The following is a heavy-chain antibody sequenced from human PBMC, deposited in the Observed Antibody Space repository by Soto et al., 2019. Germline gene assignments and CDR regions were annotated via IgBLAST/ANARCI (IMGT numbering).Heavy chain of an antibody. CDR1: GFTFSSYA. D-gene: IGHD6-19*01. Sequence: QVQLVESGEGVVQPGRSLRLSCAASGFTFSSYAMHWVRQAPRKGLEWVAVISYDGSNKYYADSVKGRFTISRDNSKNTLYLQMNRLRAEDTAVYYCARDGGWYGVYWGQGTLVTVSS. CDR3: ARDGGWYGVY. J-gene: IGHJ4*02. V-gene: IGHV3-30-3*01. CDR2: ISYDGSNK.